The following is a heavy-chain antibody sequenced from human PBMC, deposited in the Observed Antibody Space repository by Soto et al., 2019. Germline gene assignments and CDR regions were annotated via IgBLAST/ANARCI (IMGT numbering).Heavy chain of an antibody. D-gene: IGHD2-2*01. CDR1: GGSISTYY. V-gene: IGHV4-59*08. J-gene: IGHJ6*03. CDR3: ARGRYCSTATCGYYMDV. CDR2: IYYSGST. Sequence: QVQLQESGPGLVKPSETLSLTCTVSGGSISTYYWSWIRQSPGKGLEWIGYIYYSGSTTYNPSLNSRVTMSVDTSKSQFSLRLTSVTAADTAIYYCARGRYCSTATCGYYMDVWGKGTTVTVSS.